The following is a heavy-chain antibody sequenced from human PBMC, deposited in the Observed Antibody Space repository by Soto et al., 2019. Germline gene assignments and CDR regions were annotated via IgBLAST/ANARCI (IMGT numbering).Heavy chain of an antibody. CDR1: GGSISSGGYS. J-gene: IGHJ4*02. V-gene: IGHV4-30-2*01. Sequence: SETLSLTCAVSGGSISSGGYSWSWIQQPPGKGLEWIGYIYHSGSTYYNPSLKSRVTISVDKSKNQFFLKLNSVTAADTAVYYCARDMGYGGNGLDYWGQGSLVTVSS. CDR3: ARDMGYGGNGLDY. CDR2: IYHSGST. D-gene: IGHD4-17*01.